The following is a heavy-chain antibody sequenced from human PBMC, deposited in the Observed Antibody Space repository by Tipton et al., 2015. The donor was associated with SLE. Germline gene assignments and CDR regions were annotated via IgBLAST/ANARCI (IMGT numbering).Heavy chain of an antibody. J-gene: IGHJ3*02. CDR1: GFTFSDYY. V-gene: IGHV3-11*01. Sequence: SLRLSCAASGFTFSDYYMSWIRQAPGKGLEWVSYISSSGSTIYYADSVKGRFTISRDNAKNSLYLQMNSLRAEDTAVYYCAREYYYDSSDAFDIWGQGTMVTVSS. D-gene: IGHD3-22*01. CDR2: ISSSGSTI. CDR3: AREYYYDSSDAFDI.